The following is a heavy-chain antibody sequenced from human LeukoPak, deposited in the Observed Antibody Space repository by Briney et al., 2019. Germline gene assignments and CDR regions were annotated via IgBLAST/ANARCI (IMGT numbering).Heavy chain of an antibody. V-gene: IGHV4-30-4*08. CDR1: GGSISSDDYY. J-gene: IGHJ4*02. CDR2: IYDSGST. D-gene: IGHD2-15*01. Sequence: PSETLSLTXTVSGGSISSDDYYWSWICQPPGKGLEWIGYIYDSGSTYYNPSLKSRLTMSVDTSKNQFSLKLSSVTAADTAVYYCAREANIVVVVAATGGFDYWGQGTLVTVSS. CDR3: AREANIVVVVAATGGFDY.